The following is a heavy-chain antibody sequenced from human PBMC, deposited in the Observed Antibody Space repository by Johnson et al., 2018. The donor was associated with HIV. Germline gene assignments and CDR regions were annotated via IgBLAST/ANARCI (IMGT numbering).Heavy chain of an antibody. D-gene: IGHD3-16*01. V-gene: IGHV3-64*04. J-gene: IGHJ3*02. CDR3: ARGSRYTHDDDDVYLLQACDI. Sequence: QVQLVESGGGLVQPGGSLRLSCAASGFTFSMYAVHWVRQAHGKGLEYVSAISSNGGSTYYADSVKGRFTFSRAISKITLYLQMNTLRADDTAVYYCARGSRYTHDDDDVYLLQACDIWGQATMVTVSS. CDR1: GFTFSMYA. CDR2: ISSNGGST.